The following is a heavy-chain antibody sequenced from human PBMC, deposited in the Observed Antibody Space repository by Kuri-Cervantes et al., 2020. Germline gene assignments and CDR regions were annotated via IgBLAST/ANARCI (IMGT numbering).Heavy chain of an antibody. J-gene: IGHJ4*02. CDR3: ARGPMLKGTGFDY. V-gene: IGHV1-2*02. CDR2: INPNSVGT. Sequence: ASVKVSCKASGYTFTGYYMHWVRQAPGQGLEWMGWINPNSVGTNYAQKFQGRVTITTDESTSTAYMELSSLRSEDTAVYYCARGPMLKGTGFDYWGQGTLVTVSS. D-gene: IGHD2-8*01. CDR1: GYTFTGYY.